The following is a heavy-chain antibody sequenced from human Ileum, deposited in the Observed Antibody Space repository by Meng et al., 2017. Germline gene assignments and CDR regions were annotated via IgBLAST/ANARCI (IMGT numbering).Heavy chain of an antibody. D-gene: IGHD3-3*01. CDR2: ISPDGSET. V-gene: IGHV3-74*01. CDR1: GLSFSSYW. Sequence: RVESRGGLFHPWGSVCLSWAASGLSFSSYWIPWVRQPPGKGLVWLSLISPDGSETNYADSVKGRFTISRDNAKNTVYLQMDSLGVEDTALYYCASFQYTMEDYWGLGTLVTVSS. CDR3: ASFQYTMEDY. J-gene: IGHJ4*02.